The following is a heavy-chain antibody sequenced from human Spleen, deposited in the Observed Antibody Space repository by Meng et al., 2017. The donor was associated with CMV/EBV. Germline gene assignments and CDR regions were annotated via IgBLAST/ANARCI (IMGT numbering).Heavy chain of an antibody. V-gene: IGHV4-39*01. CDR2: MYSGST. D-gene: IGHD3-3*01. CDR1: GGSISRSYYY. J-gene: IGHJ5*02. Sequence: SETLSLTCFVSGGSISRSYYYWGWIRQPPGKGLEWIGSMYSGSTYYNPSLYNPSLESRVTISVDTSKNQFSLNLSSVTAADTAVYYCVRSQGFWDGYLADRGWFDPWGQGTLVTVSS. CDR3: VRSQGFWDGYLADRGWFDP.